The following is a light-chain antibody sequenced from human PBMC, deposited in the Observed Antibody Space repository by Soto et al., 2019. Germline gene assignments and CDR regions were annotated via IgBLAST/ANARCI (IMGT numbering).Light chain of an antibody. CDR3: QHYNSYSEA. J-gene: IGKJ1*01. CDR2: KAS. CDR1: QTISSW. Sequence: DIQMTQSTSTMSVSVVSRVTITCRASQTISSWLAWYQQKPGKAPKLLIYKASTLKSGVPSRFSGSGSGTEFTLTISSLQPDDFATYYCQHYNSYSEAFGQGTKVDI. V-gene: IGKV1-5*03.